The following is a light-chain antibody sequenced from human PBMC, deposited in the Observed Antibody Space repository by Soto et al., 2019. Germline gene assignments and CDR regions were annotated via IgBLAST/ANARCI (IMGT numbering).Light chain of an antibody. CDR2: DAS. Sequence: EIVLTQSPATLSLSPGERATLSFGASQSVSSTYLAWYQQKPGLAPRLLIHDASSRATGIPDRFSGSGSGTVFTVAVSSREREDFAVYYCQQYGSSPFTFGQGTRLEIK. CDR1: QSVSSTY. J-gene: IGKJ2*01. V-gene: IGKV3D-20*01. CDR3: QQYGSSPFT.